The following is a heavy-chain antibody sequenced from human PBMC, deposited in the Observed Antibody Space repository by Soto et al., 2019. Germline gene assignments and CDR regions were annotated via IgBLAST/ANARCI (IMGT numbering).Heavy chain of an antibody. J-gene: IGHJ4*02. Sequence: GESLKISCKGSVYSFTSYWISWVRQMPGKCLEWMGRIYPSDSYTXXSPSFQGXXTISAYKSISTXYLQWXSLKASDTAMYYCARPSIVATIWCQGTLVTVSS. CDR3: ARPSIVATI. V-gene: IGHV5-10-1*01. D-gene: IGHD5-12*01. CDR1: VYSFTSYW. CDR2: IYPSDSYT.